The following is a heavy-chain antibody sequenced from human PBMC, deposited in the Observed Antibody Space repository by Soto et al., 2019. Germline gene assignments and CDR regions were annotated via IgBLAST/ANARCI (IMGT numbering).Heavy chain of an antibody. Sequence: EVQLVESGGTLVQPGGSLRLSCVASGFPFSNAWINWVRQVPGKGLEWVGRVKSKTDGGSSDYAAAVKGRFVVSRDDSRNIVYLQMNSLKIEDTGVYYCTTDSRTSLPEIRFDYWGHGTQVTVSS. CDR3: TTDSRTSLPEIRFDY. D-gene: IGHD2-8*01. CDR1: GFPFSNAW. J-gene: IGHJ4*01. V-gene: IGHV3-15*07. CDR2: VKSKTDGGSS.